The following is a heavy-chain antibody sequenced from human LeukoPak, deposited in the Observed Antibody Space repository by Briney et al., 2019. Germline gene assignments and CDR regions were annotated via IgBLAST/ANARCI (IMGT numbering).Heavy chain of an antibody. CDR1: GYTFTGYY. V-gene: IGHV1-2*02. CDR2: INPNTGGT. J-gene: IGHJ5*02. D-gene: IGHD2-2*01. Sequence: GASVKVSCKASGYTFTGYYLHWVRPAPGQGLEWMGWINPNTGGTNYAQNFQGRVTMTRDTSISTAYMEVTRLRSDDTAVYYCARALVPAAQRLSSWGQGTLVTVSS. CDR3: ARALVPAAQRLSS.